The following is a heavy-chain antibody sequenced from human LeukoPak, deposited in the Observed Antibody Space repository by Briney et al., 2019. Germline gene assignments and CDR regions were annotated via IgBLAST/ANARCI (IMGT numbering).Heavy chain of an antibody. CDR1: SGSISSSSYY. CDR3: AREMRSSPGGFDY. CDR2: MYYSGST. Sequence: PSETLSLTCTVSSGSISSSSYYWGWIRQPPGMGLEWIGSMYYSGSTYYNPSLKSRVTISVDTSKSQFSLKLSSVTAADTAVYYCAREMRSSPGGFDYWDQGTLVTVSS. D-gene: IGHD1-26*01. J-gene: IGHJ4*02. V-gene: IGHV4-39*07.